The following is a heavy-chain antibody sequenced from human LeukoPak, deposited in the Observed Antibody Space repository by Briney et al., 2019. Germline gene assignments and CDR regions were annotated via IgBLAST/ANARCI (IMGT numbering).Heavy chain of an antibody. CDR2: ISANTGHA. D-gene: IGHD3-16*01. Sequence: ASVKVSCKASGYSFTKYGFSWVRQAPGQGPEWMGWISANTGHANYAQNLQGRVTLTTDTSTTTAYMELRSLRFDDTAVYYCVRDEFTAQAWFDFWGQGTPVTVSS. CDR3: VRDEFTAQAWFDF. V-gene: IGHV1-18*01. CDR1: GYSFTKYG. J-gene: IGHJ5*01.